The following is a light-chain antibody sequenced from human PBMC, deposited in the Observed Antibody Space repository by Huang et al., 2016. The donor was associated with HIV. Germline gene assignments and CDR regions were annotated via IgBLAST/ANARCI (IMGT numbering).Light chain of an antibody. V-gene: IGKV1-33*01. J-gene: IGKJ3*01. CDR2: AVS. CDR3: QQFDNLPV. Sequence: DIQMTQSPSSLSASVGDRVTITCHASQDITNYLNWYQRKPGKAPKLRIYAVSNLETGVPSMFSGSGSGTDFTFTISSLQPEDIATYYCQQFDNLPVFGPGTKVDIK. CDR1: QDITNY.